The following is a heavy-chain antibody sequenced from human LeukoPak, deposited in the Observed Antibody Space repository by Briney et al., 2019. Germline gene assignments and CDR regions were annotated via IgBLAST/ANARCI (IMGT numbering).Heavy chain of an antibody. CDR1: GDSISSSSYY. Sequence: AETVSLTCTVSGDSISSSSYYWGWIRQPPGKGLEWIVSFYFSGSAYYNPSLESRITVSVDTSKNQFSLKLTSVNAADTAVYYCARQHEILTGYAFDIWGHGTMVTVSS. CDR3: ARQHEILTGYAFDI. V-gene: IGHV4-39*01. D-gene: IGHD3-9*01. J-gene: IGHJ3*02. CDR2: FYFSGSA.